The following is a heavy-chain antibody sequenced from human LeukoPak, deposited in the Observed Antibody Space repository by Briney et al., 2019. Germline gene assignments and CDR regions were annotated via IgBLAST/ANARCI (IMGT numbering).Heavy chain of an antibody. Sequence: GASVKVSCKASGYTFTSYGISWVRQAPGQGLEWMGWISAYNGNTNYAQKLQGRVTMTTDTSTSTAYMELRSLRSDDTAVYYCARDVQQLVFHRDWYFDLWGRGTLVTVSS. J-gene: IGHJ2*01. CDR3: ARDVQQLVFHRDWYFDL. CDR1: GYTFTSYG. D-gene: IGHD6-13*01. V-gene: IGHV1-18*01. CDR2: ISAYNGNT.